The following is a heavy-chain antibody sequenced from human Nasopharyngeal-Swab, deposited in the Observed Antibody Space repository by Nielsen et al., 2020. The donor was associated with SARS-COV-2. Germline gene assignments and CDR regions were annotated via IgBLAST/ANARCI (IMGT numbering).Heavy chain of an antibody. Sequence: KVSCKGSGYSFTSYWIGWVRQMPGKGLGWMGIIYPGDSDTRYSPSFQGQVTISADKSISTAYLQWSSLKASDTAMYYCARLQPDYGGKYNWFDPWGQGTLVTVSS. D-gene: IGHD4-23*01. V-gene: IGHV5-51*01. J-gene: IGHJ5*02. CDR2: IYPGDSDT. CDR3: ARLQPDYGGKYNWFDP. CDR1: GYSFTSYW.